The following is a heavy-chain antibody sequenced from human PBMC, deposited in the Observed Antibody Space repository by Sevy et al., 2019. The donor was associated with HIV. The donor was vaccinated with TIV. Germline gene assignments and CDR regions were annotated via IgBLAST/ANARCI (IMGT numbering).Heavy chain of an antibody. CDR2: LYSGGRI. J-gene: IGHJ6*02. CDR1: GFSVSSNY. CDR3: AREDIVLGEDNYYGMDV. Sequence: GGSLRLSCAASGFSVSSNYMSWVRQAPGKGPEWVSVLYSGGRISYADSVQGRFTISRDNSKNTLYFQMNSLRAEDTAVYYCAREDIVLGEDNYYGMDVWGQGTTVTVS. D-gene: IGHD3-16*01. V-gene: IGHV3-53*01.